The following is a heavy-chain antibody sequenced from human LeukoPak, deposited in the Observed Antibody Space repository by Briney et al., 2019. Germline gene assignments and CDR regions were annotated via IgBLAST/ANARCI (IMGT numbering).Heavy chain of an antibody. V-gene: IGHV4-4*02. CDR3: ARGDGAPGTTYYYGMDV. CDR1: VDSVRNSNW. CDR2: IYQSGTT. J-gene: IGHJ6*02. D-gene: IGHD1/OR15-1a*01. Sequence: SETLSLTCAVSVDSVRNSNWWTWVRQPPGKGLEWIGEIYQSGTTKYNPSLKSRVTISVDKSKNQFSLKLSSVTAADTAIYYCARGDGAPGTTYYYGMDVWGQGTTVTVSS.